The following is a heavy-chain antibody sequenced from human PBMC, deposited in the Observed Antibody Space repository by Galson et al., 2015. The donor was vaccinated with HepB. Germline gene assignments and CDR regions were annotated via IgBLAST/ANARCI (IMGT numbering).Heavy chain of an antibody. Sequence: SLRLSCAASGFSFSSYAMSWVRQAPGKGLEWVSAISGSGGSTYYADSVKGRFTISRDNSKNTLYLQMNSLRAEDTAVYYCAKDMGSSWAREGNAFDIWGQGTMVTVSS. CDR2: ISGSGGST. CDR1: GFSFSSYA. V-gene: IGHV3-23*01. D-gene: IGHD6-13*01. J-gene: IGHJ3*02. CDR3: AKDMGSSWAREGNAFDI.